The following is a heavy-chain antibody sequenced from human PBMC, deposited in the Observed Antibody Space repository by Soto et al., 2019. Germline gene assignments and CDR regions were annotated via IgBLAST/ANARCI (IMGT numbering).Heavy chain of an antibody. D-gene: IGHD6-19*01. CDR1: GYSISSGSY. CDR2: IYHGGTT. CDR3: AKAHVMAVAGSTFDY. V-gene: IGHV4-38-2*02. Sequence: NPXETLALTCTVSGYSISSGSYWWGIRQPPGKGPEWIASIYHGGTTFYNPSLKSRVTVSVDKSNNQFSLKLRSVTAADTAVYYCAKAHVMAVAGSTFDYWGHGTLVTVSS. J-gene: IGHJ4*01.